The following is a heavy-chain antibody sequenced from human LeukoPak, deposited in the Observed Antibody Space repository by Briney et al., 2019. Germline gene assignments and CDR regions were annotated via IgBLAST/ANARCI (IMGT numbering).Heavy chain of an antibody. CDR1: GGTFSSYA. CDR3: ARDAGWYYYGSGSEGILNTDY. V-gene: IGHV1-69*05. J-gene: IGHJ4*02. D-gene: IGHD3-10*01. Sequence: SVKVSCKASGGTFSSYAISWVRQAPGQGLEWMGRIIPTFGTANYAQKFQGRVTITTDESTSTAYMELSSLRSEDTAVYYCARDAGWYYYGSGSEGILNTDYWGQGTLVTVSS. CDR2: IIPTFGTA.